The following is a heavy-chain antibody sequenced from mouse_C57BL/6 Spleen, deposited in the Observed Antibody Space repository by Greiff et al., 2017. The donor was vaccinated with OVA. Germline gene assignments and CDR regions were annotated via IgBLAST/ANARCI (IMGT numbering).Heavy chain of an antibody. CDR3: SYSNYWYFDV. Sequence: QVQLQQSGPELVKPGASVKISCKASGYAFSSSWMNWVKQRPGKGLEWIGRIYPGDGDTNYNGKFKGKATLTADKSSSTAYMQLSSLTSEDSAVYFCSYSNYWYFDVWGTGTTVTVSS. CDR1: GYAFSSSW. D-gene: IGHD2-5*01. CDR2: IYPGDGDT. V-gene: IGHV1-82*01. J-gene: IGHJ1*03.